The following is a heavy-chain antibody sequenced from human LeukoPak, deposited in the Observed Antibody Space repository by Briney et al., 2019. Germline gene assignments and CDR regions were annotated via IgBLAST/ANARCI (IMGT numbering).Heavy chain of an antibody. D-gene: IGHD2-15*01. Sequence: GGSLRLSCAASGFTFDDYTMYWVRQAPGKGLEWVSLISWDGGTTCYADSVKGRFTISRDNSKNSLYLQMNSLRTEDTALYYCAKEAVVSATLDYWGQGTLVTVSS. J-gene: IGHJ4*02. V-gene: IGHV3-43*01. CDR1: GFTFDDYT. CDR3: AKEAVVSATLDY. CDR2: ISWDGGTT.